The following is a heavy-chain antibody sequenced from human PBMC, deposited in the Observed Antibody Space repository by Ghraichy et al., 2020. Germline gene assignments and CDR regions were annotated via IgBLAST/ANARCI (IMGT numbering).Heavy chain of an antibody. D-gene: IGHD2-2*01. V-gene: IGHV1-18*04. Sequence: ASVKVSCKASGYTFTSYGISWVRQAPGQGLEWMGWISAYNGNTNYAQKLQGRVTMTTDTSTSTAYMDLTSLRSDDTAVYYCASTLTRDCSSTSCSLDAFDIWGQGTMVTVSS. J-gene: IGHJ3*02. CDR3: ASTLTRDCSSTSCSLDAFDI. CDR1: GYTFTSYG. CDR2: ISAYNGNT.